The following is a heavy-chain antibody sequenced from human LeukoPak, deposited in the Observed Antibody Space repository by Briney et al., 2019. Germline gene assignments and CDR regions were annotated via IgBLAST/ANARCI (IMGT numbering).Heavy chain of an antibody. J-gene: IGHJ4*02. Sequence: GGSLRLSCVASGFTFSSQSMNWVRQAPGKGLEWVSSISTSSTYTYYADSVKGRFTISRDNTKNTLYLQMNSLRAEDTAVYYCAKLYPSGSYHSDIDYWGQGTLVTVSS. CDR2: ISTSSTYT. CDR1: GFTFSSQS. V-gene: IGHV3-21*04. CDR3: AKLYPSGSYHSDIDY. D-gene: IGHD1-26*01.